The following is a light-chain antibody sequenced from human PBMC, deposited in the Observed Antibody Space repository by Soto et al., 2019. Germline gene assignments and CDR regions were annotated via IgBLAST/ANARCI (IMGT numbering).Light chain of an antibody. J-gene: IGLJ1*01. CDR2: DVS. CDR1: SSGVGGYSY. CDR3: ASSTTSSTYF. Sequence: QSVLTQPASVSGSPGQSIAISRTGTSSGVGGYSYVSWYQQQPGKAPKLVISDVSNRPSGVSDRFSGSKSGNTASLTISGLQTEDEADYYCASSTTSSTYFFGTGTKVTVL. V-gene: IGLV2-14*01.